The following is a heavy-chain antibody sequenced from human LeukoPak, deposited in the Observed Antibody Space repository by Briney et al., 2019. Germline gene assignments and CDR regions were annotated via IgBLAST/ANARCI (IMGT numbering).Heavy chain of an antibody. V-gene: IGHV4-61*02. D-gene: IGHD3-10*01. CDR2: IYTSGST. CDR1: GGSISSGSYY. Sequence: SETLSLTCAVSGGSISSGSYYWSWIRQPAGKGLEWIGRIYTSGSTNYNPSLKSRVTISVDTSKNQFSLKLSSVTAADTAVYYCASETYYYGSGAEGDYWGQGTLVTVSS. CDR3: ASETYYYGSGAEGDY. J-gene: IGHJ4*02.